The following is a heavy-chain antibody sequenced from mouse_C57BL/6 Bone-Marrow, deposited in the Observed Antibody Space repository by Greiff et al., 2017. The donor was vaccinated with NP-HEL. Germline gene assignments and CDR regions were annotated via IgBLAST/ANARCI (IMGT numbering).Heavy chain of an antibody. CDR1: GYAFSSSW. Sequence: VQWVESGPELVKPGASVKISCKASGYAFSSSWMNWVKQRPGKGLEWIGRIYPGDGDTNYNGKFKGKATLTADKSSSTAYMQLSSLTSEDSAVYFCAIYYGNPGYAMDYWGQGTSVTVSS. D-gene: IGHD2-1*01. J-gene: IGHJ4*01. V-gene: IGHV1-82*01. CDR2: IYPGDGDT. CDR3: AIYYGNPGYAMDY.